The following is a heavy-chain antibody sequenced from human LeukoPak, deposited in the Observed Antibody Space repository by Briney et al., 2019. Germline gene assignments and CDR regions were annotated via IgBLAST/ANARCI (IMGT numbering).Heavy chain of an antibody. CDR2: IIPKSGAT. CDR3: AIRVDY. Sequence: GASVKVSCKASGYTFTAYYIHWVRQAPGEGLGWMGWIIPKSGATNYAQKFQGRVTMTRDTSINTAYMELSSLTSDDTAVYYCAIRVDYWGQGTLVTVSS. V-gene: IGHV1-2*02. J-gene: IGHJ4*01. CDR1: GYTFTAYY.